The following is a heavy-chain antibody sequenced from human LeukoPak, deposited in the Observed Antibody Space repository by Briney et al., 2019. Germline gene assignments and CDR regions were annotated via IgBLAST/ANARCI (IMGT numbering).Heavy chain of an antibody. CDR2: ISRDSSNI. CDR3: ARPYTTGWSYFDY. Sequence: PGGSLRLSCATSGFTFTSYSMNWVRRAPGRGLEWVSYISRDSSNIYYADSVMGRFTISRDNAKNSVYLQMNSLRDEDTAVYYCARPYTTGWSYFDYWGQGTLVTVSS. J-gene: IGHJ4*02. D-gene: IGHD6-19*01. CDR1: GFTFTSYS. V-gene: IGHV3-48*02.